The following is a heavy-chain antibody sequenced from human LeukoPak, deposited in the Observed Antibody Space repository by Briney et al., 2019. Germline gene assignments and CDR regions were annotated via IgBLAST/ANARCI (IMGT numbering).Heavy chain of an antibody. J-gene: IGHJ3*02. D-gene: IGHD3-22*01. CDR2: IGTAGDT. Sequence: GGSLRLSCAASGFTFSSYDMHWVRQATGKGLEWVSAIGTAGDTYYPGSVKGRFTISRENAKNSLYLQMNSLRAGDTAVYYCAREYNSGPKQTDAFDIWGQGTMVTVSS. CDR3: AREYNSGPKQTDAFDI. CDR1: GFTFSSYD. V-gene: IGHV3-13*01.